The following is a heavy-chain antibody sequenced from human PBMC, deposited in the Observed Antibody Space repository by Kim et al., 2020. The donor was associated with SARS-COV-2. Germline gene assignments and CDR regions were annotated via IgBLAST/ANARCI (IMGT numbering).Heavy chain of an antibody. CDR2: IRSKANSYAT. CDR1: GFIFSGSA. Sequence: GGSLRLSCAASGFIFSGSAMHWVRQASGKGLEWVGRIRSKANSYATAYAASVKGRFTISRDDSKTTTYLQMNSLKTEDTAVYYCTRVPGTTLAGWDAFAIWGHGTMVTVSS. V-gene: IGHV3-73*01. D-gene: IGHD1-1*01. CDR3: TRVPGTTLAGWDAFAI. J-gene: IGHJ3*02.